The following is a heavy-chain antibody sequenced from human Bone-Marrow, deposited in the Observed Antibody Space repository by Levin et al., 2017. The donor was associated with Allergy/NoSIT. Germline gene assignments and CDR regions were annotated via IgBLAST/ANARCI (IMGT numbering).Heavy chain of an antibody. Sequence: LSLTCAASGFTFDDYGMSWVRQAPGKGLEWVSGINWNGGSTGYADSVKGRFTISRDNAKNSLYLQMNSLRAEDTALYHCARVGGIAAAGRFDPWGQGTLVTVSS. CDR3: ARVGGIAAAGRFDP. CDR2: INWNGGST. V-gene: IGHV3-20*01. CDR1: GFTFDDYG. D-gene: IGHD6-13*01. J-gene: IGHJ5*02.